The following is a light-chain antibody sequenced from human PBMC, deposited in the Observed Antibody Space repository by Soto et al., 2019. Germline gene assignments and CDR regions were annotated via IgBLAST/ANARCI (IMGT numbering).Light chain of an antibody. J-gene: IGKJ1*01. CDR1: QSISSY. V-gene: IGKV1-27*01. CDR2: AAS. CDR3: QKYDSAPRT. Sequence: DIQMTQSPSSLSDSVGDRVSITCLASQSISSYLNWYQQKPGKAPKLLIYAASTLKPGVPSRFSGSGAGTEFTLTISSLQPEDFATYYCQKYDSAPRTFGQGTKVDIK.